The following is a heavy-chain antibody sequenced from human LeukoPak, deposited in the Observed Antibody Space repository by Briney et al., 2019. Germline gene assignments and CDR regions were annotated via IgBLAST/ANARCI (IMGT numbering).Heavy chain of an antibody. CDR3: ARVEHRKRFLEWLSPDNWFDP. CDR1: GGSISSGGYS. Sequence: SQTLSLTCAVSGGSISSGGYSWSWIRQPPGKGLEWIGYIYHSGSTYYNPSLKSRVTISVDRSKNQFSLKLSSVTAADTAVYYCARVEHRKRFLEWLSPDNWFDPWGQGTLVTVSS. CDR2: IYHSGST. V-gene: IGHV4-30-2*01. D-gene: IGHD3-3*01. J-gene: IGHJ5*02.